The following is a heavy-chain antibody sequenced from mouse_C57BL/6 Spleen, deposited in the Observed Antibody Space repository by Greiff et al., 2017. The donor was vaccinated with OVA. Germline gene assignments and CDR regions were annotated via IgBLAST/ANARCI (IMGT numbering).Heavy chain of an antibody. V-gene: IGHV1-42*01. J-gene: IGHJ4*01. CDR3: AREDSNDAMDY. CDR1: GYSFTGYY. D-gene: IGHD2-5*01. CDR2: INPSTGGT. Sequence: EVQLQQSGPELVKPGASVKISCKASGYSFTGYYMNRVKQSPEKSLEWIGEINPSTGGTTYNQKFKAKATLTVDKSSSTAYMQLKSLTSEDSAVYYCAREDSNDAMDYWGQGTTVTVSS.